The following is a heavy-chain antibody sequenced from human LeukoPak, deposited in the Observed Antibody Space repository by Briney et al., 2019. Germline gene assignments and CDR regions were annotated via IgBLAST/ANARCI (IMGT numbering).Heavy chain of an antibody. CDR2: MYYSGST. CDR3: ARVARYCSGDSCYSDLWFIDY. Sequence: SETLSLTCSVSGGSISTYYWSWIRQPPGKGLEWIGYMYYSGSTNYNPSLKSRVTISVDTSKNQFSLKLSSVTPADTAVYYCARVARYCSGDSCYSDLWFIDYWGQGTLVTVSS. V-gene: IGHV4-59*01. J-gene: IGHJ4*02. CDR1: GGSISTYY. D-gene: IGHD2-15*01.